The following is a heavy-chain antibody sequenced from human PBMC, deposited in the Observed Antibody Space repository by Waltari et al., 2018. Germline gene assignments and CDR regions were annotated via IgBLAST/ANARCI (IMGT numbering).Heavy chain of an antibody. CDR1: GFTFSSYW. V-gene: IGHV3-7*01. Sequence: EVQLVESGGGLVQPGGSLRLSCAASGFTFSSYWMSWVRQAPGKGLEWVANIKQDGSGKYYVDSVKGRFTISRDNAKNSLYLQMNSLRAEDTAVYYCRAEIFGVVRSFDYWGQGTLVTVSS. D-gene: IGHD3-3*01. J-gene: IGHJ4*02. CDR2: IKQDGSGK. CDR3: RAEIFGVVRSFDY.